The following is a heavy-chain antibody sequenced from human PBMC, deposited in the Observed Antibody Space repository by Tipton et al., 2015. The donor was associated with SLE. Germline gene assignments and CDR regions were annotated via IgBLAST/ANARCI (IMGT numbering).Heavy chain of an antibody. CDR2: IYYSGST. J-gene: IGHJ4*02. Sequence: TLSLTCTVSGGSVSSGSYYWSWIRQPPGKGLEWIGYIYYSGSTNYNPSLKSRVTISVDTSKNQFSLKLSSVTAADTAVYYCARHGNAGTPLDWGQGTLVTVSS. CDR1: GGSVSSGSYY. CDR3: ARHGNAGTPLD. D-gene: IGHD1-1*01. V-gene: IGHV4-61*01.